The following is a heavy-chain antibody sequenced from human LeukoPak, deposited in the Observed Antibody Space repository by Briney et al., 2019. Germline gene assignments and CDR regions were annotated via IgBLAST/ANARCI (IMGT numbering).Heavy chain of an antibody. Sequence: SETLSLTCTVSAASISNYHWSWIRHPAGKGLEWIGRISTSGSTNYNPSLKSRVTMSVDTSKNQFSLKLTSVTAADTAVYHCAGEGKLTPGWFSPWGQGTLVTVSS. CDR3: AGEGKLTPGWFSP. CDR2: ISTSGST. V-gene: IGHV4-4*07. J-gene: IGHJ5*02. D-gene: IGHD2-15*01. CDR1: AASISNYH.